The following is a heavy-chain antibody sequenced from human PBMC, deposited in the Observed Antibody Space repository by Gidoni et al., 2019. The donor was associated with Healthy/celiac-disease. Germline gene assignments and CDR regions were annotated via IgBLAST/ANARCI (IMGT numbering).Heavy chain of an antibody. Sequence: QVQLVESGGGVVQPGRSLRLSCAASGFTFRSYGMTRVRQDPGKGLEWVGVISYEGSNKYYADSVKGRLTISRDNSKNTLYLQMNSLRAEDTAVYYCAKEPSDFWSGYYPGDYWGQGTLVTVSS. CDR1: GFTFRSYG. D-gene: IGHD3-3*01. CDR3: AKEPSDFWSGYYPGDY. V-gene: IGHV3-30*18. CDR2: ISYEGSNK. J-gene: IGHJ4*02.